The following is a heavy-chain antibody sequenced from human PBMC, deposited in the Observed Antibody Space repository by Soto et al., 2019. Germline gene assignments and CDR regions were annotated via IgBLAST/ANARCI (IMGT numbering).Heavy chain of an antibody. J-gene: IGHJ5*02. Sequence: QVQLVQSGAEVKKPGASVKVSCKASGFNFSLHWMHWVRQAPGQGLEWMGLINPSGDFTIYAQRFQGRLTVTRDTSTTTVYMELSSLRFEDTAVYYCARDNSNTVLGVPLWWFDPWGQGTLVTVSS. CDR2: INPSGDFT. D-gene: IGHD2-2*01. CDR3: ARDNSNTVLGVPLWWFDP. V-gene: IGHV1-46*01. CDR1: GFNFSLHW.